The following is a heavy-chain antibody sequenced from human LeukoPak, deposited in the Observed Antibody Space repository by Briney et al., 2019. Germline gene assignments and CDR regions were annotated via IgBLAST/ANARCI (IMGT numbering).Heavy chain of an antibody. V-gene: IGHV4-39*07. Sequence: SETLSLTCTVSGGSISSSSYYWGWIRQPPGKGLEWTGSIYYSGSTYYNPSLKSRVTISVDTSKNQFSLKLSSVTAADTAVYYCARFFRGFLDYWGQGTLVTVSS. D-gene: IGHD3-10*01. CDR2: IYYSGST. J-gene: IGHJ4*02. CDR3: ARFFRGFLDY. CDR1: GGSISSSSYY.